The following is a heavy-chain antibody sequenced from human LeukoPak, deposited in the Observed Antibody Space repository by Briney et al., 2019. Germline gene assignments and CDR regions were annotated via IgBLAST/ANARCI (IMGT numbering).Heavy chain of an antibody. CDR2: INHSGST. D-gene: IGHD3-16*02. J-gene: IGHJ4*02. CDR3: ASEYYDYVWGSYRRGVY. Sequence: SETLSLTCAVYGGSFSGYYWSWIRPPRGKGLEGIGEINHSGSTNYNPSIKSRVTISVDTSKNQFSLKLSSVTAADTAVYYCASEYYDYVWGSYRRGVYWGQGTLVTVSS. CDR1: GGSFSGYY. V-gene: IGHV4-34*01.